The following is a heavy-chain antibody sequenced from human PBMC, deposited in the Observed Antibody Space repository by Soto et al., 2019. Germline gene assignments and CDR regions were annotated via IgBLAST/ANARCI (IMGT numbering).Heavy chain of an antibody. Sequence: SETLSLTCAVSGGSISSGGYSWSWIRQPPGKGLEWIGYIYHSGSTYYNPSLKSRVTISVDRSKNQFSLKLSSVTAADTAVYYCARELVGAKGWFDPWGQGTLVTVSS. CDR2: IYHSGST. D-gene: IGHD1-26*01. CDR1: GGSISSGGYS. V-gene: IGHV4-30-2*01. J-gene: IGHJ5*02. CDR3: ARELVGAKGWFDP.